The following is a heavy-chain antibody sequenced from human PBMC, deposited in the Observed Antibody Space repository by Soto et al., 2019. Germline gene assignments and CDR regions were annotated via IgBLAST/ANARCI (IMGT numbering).Heavy chain of an antibody. Sequence: EVQLVESGGGLVQPGGSLRLSCAASGFTFSTYWMTWVRQPPGKGLEWVANMDQDGSETYYVDSVRGRFTVSRDNAKNSLYLXMNSLRVEDTAVYYCVCGGNFFIYWGQGTLVTVSP. CDR2: MDQDGSET. V-gene: IGHV3-7*01. CDR1: GFTFSTYW. CDR3: VCGGNFFIY. J-gene: IGHJ4*02. D-gene: IGHD3-16*01.